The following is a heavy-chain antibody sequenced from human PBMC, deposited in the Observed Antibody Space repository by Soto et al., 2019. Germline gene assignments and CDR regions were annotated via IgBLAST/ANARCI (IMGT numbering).Heavy chain of an antibody. J-gene: IGHJ3*02. CDR2: ISRRGDTT. Sequence: GGSLRLSCAASGFTFTTYAMSWVRQAPGKGLEWVSVISRRGDTTYYADSVKGRFTISRDNSKNTLYLQMNSLRAENRAVYYCARIQAGYDSNGYCAAFDIWGQGTMVTVSS. CDR3: ARIQAGYDSNGYCAAFDI. CDR1: GFTFTTYA. D-gene: IGHD3-22*01. V-gene: IGHV3-23*01.